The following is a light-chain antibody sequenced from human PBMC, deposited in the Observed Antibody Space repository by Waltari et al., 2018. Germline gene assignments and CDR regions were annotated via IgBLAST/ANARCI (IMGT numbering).Light chain of an antibody. J-gene: IGLJ1*01. CDR1: NLGSKS. Sequence: SYDLTDSISVSVALGQTAKIACGGNNLGSKSVLWYPQKPGQAPILVIYRDIRRPSGIPERFSGSNAGNTATLTISRGQVVDEADYFCQVWASGTYVFAGGTKLTVL. CDR3: QVWASGTYV. CDR2: RDI. V-gene: IGLV3-9*01.